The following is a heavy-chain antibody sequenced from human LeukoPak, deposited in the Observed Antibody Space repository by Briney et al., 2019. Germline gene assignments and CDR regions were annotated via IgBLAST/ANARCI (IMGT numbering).Heavy chain of an antibody. CDR1: GGSISSYY. Sequence: SETLSLTCTVSGGSISSYYWSWIRQPPGKGLEWIGYIYYSGSTNYNPSLKSRVTISVDTSKNQFSLKLSSVTAADTAVYYCARVQSESSGYYSYYGMDVWGQGTTVTVSS. V-gene: IGHV4-59*01. D-gene: IGHD3-22*01. CDR3: ARVQSESSGYYSYYGMDV. CDR2: IYYSGST. J-gene: IGHJ6*02.